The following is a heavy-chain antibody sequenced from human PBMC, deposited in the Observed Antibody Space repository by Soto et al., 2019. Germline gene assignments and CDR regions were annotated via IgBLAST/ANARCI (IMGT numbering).Heavy chain of an antibody. CDR3: ARDSSSSFFIGY. D-gene: IGHD6-6*01. Sequence: QVQLVESGGGVVQPGRSLRLSCAASGFTFSSYGMHWVRQAPGKGLEWVAVIWYDGSNKYYADSVKGRFTISRDNSKNTLYLQMNSLRAEDTAVYYCARDSSSSFFIGYWGQGTLVTVSS. J-gene: IGHJ4*02. V-gene: IGHV3-33*01. CDR2: IWYDGSNK. CDR1: GFTFSSYG.